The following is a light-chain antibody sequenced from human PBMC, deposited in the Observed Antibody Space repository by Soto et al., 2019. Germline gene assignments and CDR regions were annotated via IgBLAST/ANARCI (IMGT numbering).Light chain of an antibody. CDR2: GIS. CDR1: QSVNSN. CDR3: QQYSKWPIT. V-gene: IGKV3-15*01. J-gene: IGKJ5*01. Sequence: EIVMLQSPATLPVAPGEDGTLNYRVSQSVNSNYLAWYQQHPGQPPRLLIYGISTRATGIPARFSGSGSGTEFSLTISSLQSEDFAVYFCQQYSKWPITFGQGTRLEIK.